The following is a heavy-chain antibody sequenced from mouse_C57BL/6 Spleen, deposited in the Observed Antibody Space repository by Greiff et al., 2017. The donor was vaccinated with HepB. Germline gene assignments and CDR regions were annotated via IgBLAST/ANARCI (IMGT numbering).Heavy chain of an antibody. J-gene: IGHJ4*01. V-gene: IGHV1-69*01. Sequence: QVQLQQPGAELVMPGASVKLSCKASGYTFTSYWMHWVKQRPGQGLEWIGEIDPSDSYTNYNQKFKGKSTLTVDKSSSTAYMELRSLTSEDSAVYYCARMIPMDYWGQGTSVTVSS. CDR1: GYTFTSYW. CDR3: ARMIPMDY. D-gene: IGHD2-3*01. CDR2: IDPSDSYT.